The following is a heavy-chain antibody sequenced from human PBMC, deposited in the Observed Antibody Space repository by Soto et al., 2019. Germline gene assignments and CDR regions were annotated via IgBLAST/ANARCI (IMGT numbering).Heavy chain of an antibody. J-gene: IGHJ5*02. D-gene: IGHD1-7*01. CDR2: IYHSGYT. V-gene: IGHV4-30-2*01. CDR3: ARDSLTGNYFDP. CDR1: GGSISSGGYA. Sequence: QLQLQESGSGLVKPSQTLSLTCAVSGGSISSGGYAWNWIRQPPGKGLEWIGYIYHSGYTSYNPSLKSRDTISVDKSKNQFSLKLSFVTAADTAVYYCARDSLTGNYFDPWGQGTLVTVSS.